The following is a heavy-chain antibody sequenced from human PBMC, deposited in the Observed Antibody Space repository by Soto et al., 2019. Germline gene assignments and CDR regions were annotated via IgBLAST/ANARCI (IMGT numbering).Heavy chain of an antibody. V-gene: IGHV3-30-3*01. Sequence: QVQLVESGGGVVQPGGSLRLSCAASGFTFSSYAIHWVRQAPGKGLEWVAVISYDGSNKYYGDSVKGRFTISRDNSKNTLYLQMNSLRTEGTAVYYCARLGGWLKRESHFDYWGQGTLVTVSS. D-gene: IGHD3-16*01. CDR3: ARLGGWLKRESHFDY. CDR2: ISYDGSNK. J-gene: IGHJ4*02. CDR1: GFTFSSYA.